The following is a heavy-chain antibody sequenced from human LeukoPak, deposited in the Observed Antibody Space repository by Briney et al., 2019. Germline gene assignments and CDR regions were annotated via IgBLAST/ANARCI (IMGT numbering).Heavy chain of an antibody. CDR2: IYYSGST. CDR1: GGSISSGGYY. D-gene: IGHD1-26*01. CDR3: ARAPALGAQFDY. Sequence: TSETLSLTCTVSGGSISSGGYYWSWIRQHPGKGLEWIGYIYYSGSTYYNPSLKSRVTISVDTSKNQFSLKLSSVTAADTAVYYCARAPALGAQFDYWGQGTLVTVSS. J-gene: IGHJ4*02. V-gene: IGHV4-31*03.